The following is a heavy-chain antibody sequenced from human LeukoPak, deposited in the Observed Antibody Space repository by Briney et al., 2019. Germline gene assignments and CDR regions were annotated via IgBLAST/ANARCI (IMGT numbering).Heavy chain of an antibody. J-gene: IGHJ5*02. CDR1: GFTFSSYS. V-gene: IGHV3-21*01. CDR2: ISSSGSYI. D-gene: IGHD4-23*01. CDR3: ARDQLLNYGGNSVDFNWFDP. Sequence: GGSLRLSCAASGFTFSSYSMNWVRQAPGKGLEWVSSISSSGSYIYYADSVKGRFTISRDNAKNSLYLQMNSLRAEDTAVYYCARDQLLNYGGNSVDFNWFDPWGQGTLVTVSS.